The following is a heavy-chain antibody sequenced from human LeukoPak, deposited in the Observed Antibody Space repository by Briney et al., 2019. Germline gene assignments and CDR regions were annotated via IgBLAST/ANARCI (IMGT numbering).Heavy chain of an antibody. J-gene: IGHJ5*02. V-gene: IGHV3-23*01. CDR3: AKGPIAVAVSYNWFDP. CDR2: ISGSGGST. Sequence: GGSLRLSCAASGFTFSSYAMSWVRQAPGKGPEWVSAISGSGGSTYYADSVKGRFTISRDNSKNTLYLQMNSLRAEDTAVYYCAKGPIAVAVSYNWFDPWGQGTLVTVSS. CDR1: GFTFSSYA. D-gene: IGHD6-19*01.